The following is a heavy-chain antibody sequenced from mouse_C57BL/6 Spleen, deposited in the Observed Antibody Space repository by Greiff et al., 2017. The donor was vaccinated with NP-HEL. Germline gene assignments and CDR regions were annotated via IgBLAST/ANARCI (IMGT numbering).Heavy chain of an antibody. CDR1: GYTFTSYW. V-gene: IGHV1-52*01. J-gene: IGHJ2*01. D-gene: IGHD1-1*01. Sequence: VQLQQSGAELVRPGSSVKLSCKASGYTFTSYWMHWVKQRPIQGLDWIGNIDPSDSETHYNQKFKDKATLTVDKSSSTAYMQLSSLTSEDSAVYYSARSVDYYGSSSHFDYWGQGTTLTVSS. CDR2: IDPSDSET. CDR3: ARSVDYYGSSSHFDY.